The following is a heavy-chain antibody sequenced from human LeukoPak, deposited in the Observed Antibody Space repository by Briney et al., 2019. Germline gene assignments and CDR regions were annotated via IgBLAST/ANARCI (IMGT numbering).Heavy chain of an antibody. CDR3: ARSYGSGNYFDY. CDR2: IYHSGSA. V-gene: IGHV4-59*01. J-gene: IGHJ4*02. Sequence: PSETLSLTCTVSGGSISSYYWSWIRQPPGKGLEWIGYIYHSGSANYNPSLKSRVTISVDTSKNQFSLKLSSVTAADTAVYYCARSYGSGNYFDYWGQGTLVTVSS. D-gene: IGHD3-10*01. CDR1: GGSISSYY.